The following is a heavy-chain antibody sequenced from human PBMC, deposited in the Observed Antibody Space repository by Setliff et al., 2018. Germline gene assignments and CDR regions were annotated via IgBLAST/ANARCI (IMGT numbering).Heavy chain of an antibody. J-gene: IGHJ4*02. CDR1: GLTFRTYA. D-gene: IGHD6-19*01. CDR3: AKDYQSDSGWDFDY. CDR2: TTGSDGRT. Sequence: PGGSLRLSCAASGLTFRTYAMSWVRQAPGKGLEWVSSTTGSDGRTYYADSVKGRFTISRDNSKSTLYLQMSSLRAEDTAVYYCAKDYQSDSGWDFDYWGQGTLVTVSS. V-gene: IGHV3-23*01.